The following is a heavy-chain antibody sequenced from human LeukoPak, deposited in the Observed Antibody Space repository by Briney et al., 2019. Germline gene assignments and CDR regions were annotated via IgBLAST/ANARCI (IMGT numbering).Heavy chain of an antibody. J-gene: IGHJ4*02. D-gene: IGHD3-10*01. CDR1: GGSFSYYS. CDR2: INHSGST. Sequence: KPSETLSLTCAVYGGSFSYYSWSWIRQPPGKGLEWIGEINHSGSTNYNPSLKSRVTISVDKSKNQFSLKLSSVTAADTAVYYCARVAPPYYGSGSYLLDYWGQGTLVTVSS. CDR3: ARVAPPYYGSGSYLLDY. V-gene: IGHV4-34*01.